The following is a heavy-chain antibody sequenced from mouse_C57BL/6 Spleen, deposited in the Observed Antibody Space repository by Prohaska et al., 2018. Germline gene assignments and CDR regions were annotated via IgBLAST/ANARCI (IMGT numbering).Heavy chain of an antibody. D-gene: IGHD2-2*01. CDR2: IHPNSGST. CDR3: ARGGGYDEGFAY. J-gene: IGHJ3*01. V-gene: IGHV1-64*01. Sequence: QVQLQQPGAELVKPGASVKLSCKASGYTFTSYWMHWVKQRPGQGLEWIGMIHPNSGSTNYNEKFKSKATLTVDKSSSTAYMQLSSLTSEDSAVYYCARGGGYDEGFAYWGQGTLVTVSA. CDR1: GYTFTSYW.